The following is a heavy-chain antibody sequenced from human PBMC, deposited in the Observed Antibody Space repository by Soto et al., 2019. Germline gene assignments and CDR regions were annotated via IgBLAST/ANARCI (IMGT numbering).Heavy chain of an antibody. J-gene: IGHJ5*02. CDR3: ARVLLPEYCGGDCYSFLENWFDP. V-gene: IGHV4-59*01. D-gene: IGHD2-21*02. Sequence: ATLSLTCTVSGGSISSYYWSWIRQPPGKGLEWIGYIYYSGSTNYNPSLKSRVTISVDTSKNQFSLKLSSVTAADTAVYYCARVLLPEYCGGDCYSFLENWFDPWGQGTLVTVPQ. CDR2: IYYSGST. CDR1: GGSISSYY.